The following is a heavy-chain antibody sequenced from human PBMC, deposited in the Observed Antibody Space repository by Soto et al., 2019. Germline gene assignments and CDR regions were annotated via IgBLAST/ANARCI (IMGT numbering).Heavy chain of an antibody. CDR1: GGTFSSYA. J-gene: IGHJ4*02. CDR3: GRETGNAVACYLGS. D-gene: IGHD1-1*01. Sequence: QVQLVQSGAEVKKPGSSVKVSCKASGGTFSSYAFSWVRQAPGQGLEWMGGIIPIFGTANYAQKFQGRVTVTADESTSTAYLESSSLRGEDAALYFCGRETGNAVACYLGSWGQGTLVTVSS. V-gene: IGHV1-69*12. CDR2: IIPIFGTA.